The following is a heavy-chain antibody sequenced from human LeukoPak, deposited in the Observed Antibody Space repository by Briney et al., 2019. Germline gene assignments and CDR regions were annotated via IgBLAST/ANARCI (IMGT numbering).Heavy chain of an antibody. J-gene: IGHJ5*02. D-gene: IGHD2-15*01. V-gene: IGHV3-7*03. CDR2: IKQDGSEE. Sequence: PGGSLRLSCAASGFTFSSYWMSWVRQAPGKGLEWVANIKQDGSEEYYVDSVKGRFTISRDNAKNSLYLQMNSLRAEDTAVYYCAREYSMNWFDPWGQGTLVTVSS. CDR3: AREYSMNWFDP. CDR1: GFTFSSYW.